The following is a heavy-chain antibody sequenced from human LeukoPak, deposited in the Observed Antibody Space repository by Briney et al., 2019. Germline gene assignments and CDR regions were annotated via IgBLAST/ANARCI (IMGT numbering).Heavy chain of an antibody. CDR2: INPNSGGT. CDR1: GYTFTGYY. Sequence: ASVKVSCKASGYTFTGYYMHWVEQAPGQGLEWRGGINPNSGGTNYAQKFQGRVTMTRDTSISTAYMELSRLRSDDTAVYYCARVLKSYDFWSGLGYWGQGTLVTVSS. J-gene: IGHJ4*02. CDR3: ARVLKSYDFWSGLGY. D-gene: IGHD3-3*01. V-gene: IGHV1-2*02.